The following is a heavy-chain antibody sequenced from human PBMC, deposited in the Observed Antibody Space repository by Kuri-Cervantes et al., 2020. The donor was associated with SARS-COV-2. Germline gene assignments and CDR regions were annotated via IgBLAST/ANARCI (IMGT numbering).Heavy chain of an antibody. CDR2: ISYDGSNK. CDR3: ARDLIFVAYNRGTGPFDI. D-gene: IGHD3-10*01. Sequence: GESLKISCAASGFTFSSYDMHWVRQAPGKGLEWVAVISYDGSNKYFADSVKGRFTISRDNSKNTLYLQMNSLRAEDTALYYCARDLIFVAYNRGTGPFDIWGQGTMVTVSS. J-gene: IGHJ3*02. CDR1: GFTFSSYD. V-gene: IGHV3-30*19.